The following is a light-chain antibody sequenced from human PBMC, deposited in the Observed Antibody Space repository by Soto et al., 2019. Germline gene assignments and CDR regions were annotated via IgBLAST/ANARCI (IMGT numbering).Light chain of an antibody. Sequence: DVGSYSLLSWYQHHPGKAPKLIIYEDIQGPSGVSNRFSGSKSGNTASLRISGLQAEDEADYYCYTYAGGSTYLFGTGTKVTVL. CDR1: DVGSYSL. J-gene: IGLJ1*01. V-gene: IGLV2-23*01. CDR2: EDI. CDR3: YTYAGGSTYL.